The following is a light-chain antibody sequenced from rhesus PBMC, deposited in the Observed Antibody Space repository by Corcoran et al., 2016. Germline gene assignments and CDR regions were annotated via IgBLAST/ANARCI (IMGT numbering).Light chain of an antibody. CDR2: KAA. V-gene: IGKV1-74*01. CDR3: QHSYGTPFT. CDR1: ENVNNY. Sequence: DIQMTQSPSSLSASVGDRVTITCRASENVNNYLHWNQQKPGKAPKLLIYKAATLQSGVPSRSRGIGSGTDFTLTISSLQPEDFATYYCQHSYGTPFTFGPGTKLDIK. J-gene: IGKJ3*01.